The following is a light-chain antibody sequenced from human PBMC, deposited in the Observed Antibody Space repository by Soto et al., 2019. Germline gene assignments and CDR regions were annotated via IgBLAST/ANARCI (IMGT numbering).Light chain of an antibody. Sequence: VLTQPPSASGTPGQRVTISCSGSSSNIGGNPVNWYQQLPGTAPKLLIYNNNQRPSGVPDRSSGSKSGTSASLAISGLQSEDEADYYCAAWHDSLNGPVFGGGTKVTVL. J-gene: IGLJ3*02. CDR3: AAWHDSLNGPV. CDR1: SSNIGGNP. CDR2: NNN. V-gene: IGLV1-44*01.